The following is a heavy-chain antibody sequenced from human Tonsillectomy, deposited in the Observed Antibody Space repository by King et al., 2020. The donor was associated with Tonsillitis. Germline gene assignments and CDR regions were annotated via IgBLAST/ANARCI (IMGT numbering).Heavy chain of an antibody. V-gene: IGHV3-23*04. CDR1: GFTFSSYA. CDR2: ISGSGGST. CDR3: AGGPYYYYGMDV. D-gene: IGHD3-16*01. Sequence: VQLVESGGGLVQPGGSLRLSCAASGFTFSSYAMSWVRQAPGKGLEWVSAISGSGGSTYYADSLKGRFTISRDNSKNTLYLQMNSLRAEDTAVYTCAGGPYYYYGMDVWGQGTTVTVSS. J-gene: IGHJ6*02.